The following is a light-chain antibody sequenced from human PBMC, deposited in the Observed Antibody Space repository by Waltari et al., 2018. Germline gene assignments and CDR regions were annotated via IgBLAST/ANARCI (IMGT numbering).Light chain of an antibody. Sequence: SFELTQPPSVSVSPGQTASITCSGNTLPKQYAYWYQQKPGQAPVLIMYKDSERHSGIPARFSGSSSGKTVTLTISGVQAEDEADYYCQSADSSGTPVIFGGGTKLTVL. J-gene: IGLJ2*01. V-gene: IGLV3-25*03. CDR1: TLPKQY. CDR3: QSADSSGTPVI. CDR2: KDS.